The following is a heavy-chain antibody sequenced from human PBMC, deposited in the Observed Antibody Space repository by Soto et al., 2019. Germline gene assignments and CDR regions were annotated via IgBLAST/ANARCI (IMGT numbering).Heavy chain of an antibody. CDR1: GDTFTSYA. CDR3: ARYSAASGTYYFDY. V-gene: IGHV1-3*01. Sequence: GASVKVSCKASGDTFTSYAIYWVRQAPGQRLEWMGWINAGNGNTRYSQKFQDRVTITRDTSASTVYMELSSLRSEDTAVYYCARYSAASGTYYFDYWGQGTLVTVSS. J-gene: IGHJ4*01. D-gene: IGHD6-13*01. CDR2: INAGNGNT.